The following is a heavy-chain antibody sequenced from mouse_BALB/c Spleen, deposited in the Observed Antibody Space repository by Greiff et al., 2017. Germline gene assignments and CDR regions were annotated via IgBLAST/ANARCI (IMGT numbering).Heavy chain of an antibody. CDR1: GFTFSSYG. Sequence: EVKLQESGGGLVQPGGSLKLSCAASGFTFSSYGMSWVRQTPDKRLELVATINSNGGSTYYPDSVKGRFTISRDNAKNTLYLQMSSLKSEDTAMYYCARVYYGNYVGAYWGQGTLVTVSA. CDR2: INSNGGST. V-gene: IGHV5-6-3*01. J-gene: IGHJ3*01. D-gene: IGHD2-1*01. CDR3: ARVYYGNYVGAY.